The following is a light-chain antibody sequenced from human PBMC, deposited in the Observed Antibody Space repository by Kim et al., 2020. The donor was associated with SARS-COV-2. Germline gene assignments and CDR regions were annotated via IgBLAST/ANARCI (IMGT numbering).Light chain of an antibody. J-gene: IGLJ2*01. CDR1: TLGDDY. Sequence: QTPSRTCCGDTLGDDYCSWYRQKRSQSPSLVIYQDSKRTSGIPERFAGSNSGNTATLTISGTQAMDEADYYCQAWDSSTAVFGGGTQLTVL. V-gene: IGLV3-1*01. CDR2: QDS. CDR3: QAWDSSTAV.